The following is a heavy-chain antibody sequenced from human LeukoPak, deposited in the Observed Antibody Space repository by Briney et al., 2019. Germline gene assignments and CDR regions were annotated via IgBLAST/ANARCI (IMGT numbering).Heavy chain of an antibody. D-gene: IGHD2-2*03. CDR2: IKSKTKGENT. V-gene: IGHV3-15*01. CDR3: TTAPDGSDY. Sequence: PGGSLPVSCAASGFTFINAWMTWVRQAPGKGLEWVGLIKSKTKGENTYYAAPVKGRFTISRDDSKNTLYLQMNSLQTEDTAVYYCTTAPDGSDYWGQGPLV. CDR1: GFTFINAW. J-gene: IGHJ4*02.